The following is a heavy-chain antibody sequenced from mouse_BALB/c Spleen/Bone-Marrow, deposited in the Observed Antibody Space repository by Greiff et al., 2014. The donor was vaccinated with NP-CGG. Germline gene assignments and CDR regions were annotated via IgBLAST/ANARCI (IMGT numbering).Heavy chain of an antibody. CDR2: ISSGGGST. Sequence: EVMLVESGGGLVKPGGSLKLSCAASGFAFSSYDMSWVRQTPEKRLEWVAYISSGGGSTYYPDTVKGRFTISRDSAKNTLYLQMSSLKSEDTAMYYCARHGTTATFFAYWGQGTLVTVSA. CDR1: GFAFSSYD. V-gene: IGHV5-12-1*01. D-gene: IGHD1-2*01. CDR3: ARHGTTATFFAY. J-gene: IGHJ3*01.